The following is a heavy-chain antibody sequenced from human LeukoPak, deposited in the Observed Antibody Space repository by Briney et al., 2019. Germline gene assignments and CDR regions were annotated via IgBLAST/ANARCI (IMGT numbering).Heavy chain of an antibody. D-gene: IGHD1-26*01. Sequence: GGSLGLSCAASGFTFSGHWMSWVRQAPAKGLEWVAHMNGDGSQIYYMDFVKGRFTISRDNAKNSLYLQMNGLRAEDTAVYYCVAWGNSGNSWGQGTMVIFSS. J-gene: IGHJ3*01. V-gene: IGHV3-7*01. CDR3: VAWGNSGNS. CDR2: MNGDGSQI. CDR1: GFTFSGHW.